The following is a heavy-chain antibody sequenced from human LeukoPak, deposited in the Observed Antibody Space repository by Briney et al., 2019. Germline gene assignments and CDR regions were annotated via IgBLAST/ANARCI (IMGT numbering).Heavy chain of an antibody. D-gene: IGHD6-19*01. J-gene: IGHJ3*01. CDR2: ISSDSSSI. V-gene: IGHV3-48*02. CDR1: GFGFSFYS. CDR3: ARDTSGWYNDAFDL. Sequence: GGSLRLSCVASGFGFSFYSMNWVRQAPGKGLERLSYISSDSSSIYDADSVKGRFAISRDNGKNSLYLQMNHLRDDDTVVYYCARDTSGWYNDAFDLWGQGTRVIVSS.